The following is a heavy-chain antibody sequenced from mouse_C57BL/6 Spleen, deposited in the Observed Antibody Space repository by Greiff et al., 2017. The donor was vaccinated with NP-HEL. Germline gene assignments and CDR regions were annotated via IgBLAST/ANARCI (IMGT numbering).Heavy chain of an antibody. V-gene: IGHV1-82*01. D-gene: IGHD3-3*01. CDR2: IYPGDGDT. Sequence: QVQLQQSGPELVKSGASVKISCKASGYAFSSSWMNWVKQRPGKGLEWIGRIYPGDGDTNYNGKFKGKATLTADKSSSTAYMQLSSLTSEDSAVYFCARTGRNYFDYWGQGTTLTVSS. CDR3: ARTGRNYFDY. CDR1: GYAFSSSW. J-gene: IGHJ2*01.